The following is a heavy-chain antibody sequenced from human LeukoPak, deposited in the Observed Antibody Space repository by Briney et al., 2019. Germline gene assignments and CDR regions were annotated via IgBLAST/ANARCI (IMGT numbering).Heavy chain of an antibody. CDR2: IWYDGSNK. V-gene: IGHV3-33*06. CDR1: GFTFSSYG. J-gene: IGHJ5*02. Sequence: GGSLRLSCAASGFTFSSYGMHWVRQAPGKGLEWVAVIWYDGSNKYYADSVKGRFTISRDNSKNTLYLQMNSLRAEDTAVYYCAKDDVAARPQGAFLFDPWGQGTLVTVSS. D-gene: IGHD6-6*01. CDR3: AKDDVAARPQGAFLFDP.